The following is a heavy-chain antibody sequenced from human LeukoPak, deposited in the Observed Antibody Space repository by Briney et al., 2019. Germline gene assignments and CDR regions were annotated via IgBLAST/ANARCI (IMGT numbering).Heavy chain of an antibody. V-gene: IGHV4-34*01. CDR3: ARGSSSGWYSDY. CDR2: INHSGST. J-gene: IGHJ4*02. D-gene: IGHD6-19*01. Sequence: PSETLSLTCAVYVGSFSGYYWSGLRQPPGKGLEWIGEINHSGSTNYNPSLKSRVTTSVALSQNQFSLKPGAVTAADTAVYYCARGSSSGWYSDYWGQGTMVTVSS. CDR1: VGSFSGYY.